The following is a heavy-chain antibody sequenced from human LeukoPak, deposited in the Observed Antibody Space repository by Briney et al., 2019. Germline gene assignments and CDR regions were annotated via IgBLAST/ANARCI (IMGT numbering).Heavy chain of an antibody. V-gene: IGHV3-7*01. CDR2: IEQKGSEK. Sequence: TGGSLTLSCIASGFTFKNYWMTWVRQTPGKGLEWVAHIEQKGSEKYHVDSEKGRFTISRENAENSLFLQMNSLRLDDTAVYYCARVPSITIFGRPTYCDCWGQGTLVTVSA. J-gene: IGHJ4*02. CDR3: ARVPSITIFGRPTYCDC. D-gene: IGHD3-3*01. CDR1: GFTFKNYW.